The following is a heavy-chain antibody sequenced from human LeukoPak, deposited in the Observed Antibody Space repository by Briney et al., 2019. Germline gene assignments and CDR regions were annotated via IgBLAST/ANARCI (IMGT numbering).Heavy chain of an antibody. J-gene: IGHJ4*02. CDR2: ISYDGSNK. Sequence: PGGSLRLSCAASVFTFSSYSMHWVRQAPGKGLEWVAVISYDGSNKYYADSVKGRFTISRDNSKNTLYLQMNSLRAEDTAVYYCASSPDGYNYGWGQGTLVTVSS. CDR3: ASSPDGYNYG. D-gene: IGHD5-24*01. CDR1: VFTFSSYS. V-gene: IGHV3-30*04.